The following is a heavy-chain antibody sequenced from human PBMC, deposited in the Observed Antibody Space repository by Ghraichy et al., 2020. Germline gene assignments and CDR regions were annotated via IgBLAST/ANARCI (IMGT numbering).Heavy chain of an antibody. Sequence: SETLSLTCTVSGGSISSSSYYWGWIRQPPGKGLEWIGTVYYSGSTYSNPSLKSRVTISVDTSKNQFSLKLTSVTAADTAVYYCARPARGGLLSFDYWGQGTLVTVSS. D-gene: IGHD1-26*01. J-gene: IGHJ4*02. V-gene: IGHV4-39*01. CDR2: VYYSGST. CDR1: GGSISSSSYY. CDR3: ARPARGGLLSFDY.